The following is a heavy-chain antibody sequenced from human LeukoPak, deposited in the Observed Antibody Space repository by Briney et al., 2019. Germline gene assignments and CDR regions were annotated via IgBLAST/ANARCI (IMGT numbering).Heavy chain of an antibody. J-gene: IGHJ4*02. D-gene: IGHD3-10*01. V-gene: IGHV3-9*01. Sequence: PGGSLRLSCAASGFTFDDYAMHWVRQAPGKGLEWVSGISWNSGSIGYADSVKGRFTISRDNAKNSLYLQMNSLRAEDTALYYCAKDKGTYGSGSYPDYWGQGTLVTVSS. CDR2: ISWNSGSI. CDR1: GFTFDDYA. CDR3: AKDKGTYGSGSYPDY.